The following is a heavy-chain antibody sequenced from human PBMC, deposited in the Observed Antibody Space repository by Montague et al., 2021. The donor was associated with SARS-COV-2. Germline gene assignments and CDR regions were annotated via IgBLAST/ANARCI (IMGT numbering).Heavy chain of an antibody. Sequence: SETLSLTRAVYGGSFSGYYCSWIRQPPGKGLEWIGEINHSGSTNXNPSLKSRVTISADTSKNQFSLKLSSVTAADTAVYYCARGGYSSSWYGTHNWFDPWGQGTLVTVSS. CDR3: ARGGYSSSWYGTHNWFDP. J-gene: IGHJ5*02. CDR2: INHSGST. CDR1: GGSFSGYY. D-gene: IGHD6-13*01. V-gene: IGHV4-34*01.